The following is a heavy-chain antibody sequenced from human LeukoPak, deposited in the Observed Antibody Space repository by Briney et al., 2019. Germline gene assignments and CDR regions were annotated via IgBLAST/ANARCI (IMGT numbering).Heavy chain of an antibody. V-gene: IGHV3-23*01. Sequence: GGSLRLSCVASGFTFSNHAMTWVRQAPGKGLEWVSAITGSGPTTFYADSVKGRFTISRDNSNNLLALQMTSLRVEDTAVYYCAKAPDSVWGRYRNNYFDSRGQGVLVSVSS. J-gene: IGHJ5*01. CDR3: AKAPDSVWGRYRNNYFDS. D-gene: IGHD3-16*02. CDR2: ITGSGPTT. CDR1: GFTFSNHA.